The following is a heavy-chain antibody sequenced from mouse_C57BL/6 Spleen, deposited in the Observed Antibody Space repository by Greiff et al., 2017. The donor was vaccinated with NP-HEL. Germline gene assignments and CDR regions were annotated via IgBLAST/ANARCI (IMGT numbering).Heavy chain of an antibody. Sequence: VKLMESGPGLVQPSQSLSITCTVSGFSLTSYGVHWVRQSPGKGLEWLGVIWSGGSTDYNAAFISRLSISKDNSKSQVFFKMNSLQADDTAIYYCARKGYYEDYYAMDYWGQGTSVTVSS. J-gene: IGHJ4*01. D-gene: IGHD2-3*01. CDR1: GFSLTSYG. V-gene: IGHV2-2*01. CDR2: IWSGGST. CDR3: ARKGYYEDYYAMDY.